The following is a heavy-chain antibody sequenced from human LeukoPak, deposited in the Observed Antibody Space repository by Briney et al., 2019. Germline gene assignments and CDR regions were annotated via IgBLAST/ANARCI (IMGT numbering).Heavy chain of an antibody. CDR2: INPNSGGT. CDR3: ARDIVGATTADY. CDR1: GYTFTGHY. V-gene: IGHV1-2*02. D-gene: IGHD1-26*01. Sequence: GASVKVSCKASGYTFTGHYMHWVRQAPGQGPEWMGWINPNSGGTNFAQKFQGRVTMTRDTSISTAYMELSRLRSDDTAVYYCARDIVGATTADYWGQGTLVTVSS. J-gene: IGHJ4*02.